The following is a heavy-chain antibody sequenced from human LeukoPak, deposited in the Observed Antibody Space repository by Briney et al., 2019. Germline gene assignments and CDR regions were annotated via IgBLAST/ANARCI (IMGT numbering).Heavy chain of an antibody. V-gene: IGHV3-23*01. CDR1: GFTFSTYA. D-gene: IGHD2-2*01. CDR3: VKGYCSSISCRGRFGDC. CDR2: ISGSGGST. J-gene: IGHJ4*02. Sequence: GGSLRLSCAASGFTFSTYAMNWVRQATGKGLEWVSGISGSGGSTDYADSVKGRFTISRHNSMVYLQMNSLRAEDTAVYYCVKGYCSSISCRGRFGDCWGQGTLVTVSS.